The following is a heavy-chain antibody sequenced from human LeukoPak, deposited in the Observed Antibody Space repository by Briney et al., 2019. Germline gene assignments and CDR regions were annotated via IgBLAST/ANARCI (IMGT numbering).Heavy chain of an antibody. V-gene: IGHV3-15*01. CDR3: NDPPTSL. CDR1: GFNFSSAR. Sequence: GGSLRLSCAASGFNFSSARVSWVRRAPGKGLEWLGRIKSKADGGTTLHATSVEDRFAISRDDSINTLYLQMNSLKIEDTAVYYCNDPPTSLWGQGILVTVSS. D-gene: IGHD5-12*01. J-gene: IGHJ4*02. CDR2: IKSKADGGTT.